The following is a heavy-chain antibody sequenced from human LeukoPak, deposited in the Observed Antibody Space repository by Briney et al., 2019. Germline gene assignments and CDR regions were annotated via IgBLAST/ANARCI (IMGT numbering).Heavy chain of an antibody. CDR2: FYDSARS. Sequence: SETLSLTCTVSGDSINSNPYSWAWLRQPPGKGLEWISSFYDSARSYYNLSLKSRVIISPDKPNNTFSLKLSSVTAADTAMYYCAIVLLSAAYLHFYSMDVWGKGTTVTVSS. V-gene: IGHV4-39*07. CDR3: AIVLLSAAYLHFYSMDV. J-gene: IGHJ6*03. CDR1: GDSINSNPYS. D-gene: IGHD2-15*01.